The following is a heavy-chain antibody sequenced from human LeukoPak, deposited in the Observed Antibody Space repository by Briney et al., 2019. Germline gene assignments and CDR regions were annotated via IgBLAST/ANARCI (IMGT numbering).Heavy chain of an antibody. CDR3: ARSGYYRYNHAFDI. Sequence: ASVKVSCKASGGTFSSFAINWVRQAPGQGLEWMGGIIPIFGTANYAQKFQGRVTITADESTSTAYMELSNLRSEDTAVYYCARSGYYRYNHAFDIWGQGTMVTVSS. CDR1: GGTFSSFA. V-gene: IGHV1-69*13. CDR2: IIPIFGTA. J-gene: IGHJ3*02. D-gene: IGHD3-22*01.